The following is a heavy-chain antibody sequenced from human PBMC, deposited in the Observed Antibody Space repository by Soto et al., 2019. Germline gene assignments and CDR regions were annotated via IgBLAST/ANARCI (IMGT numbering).Heavy chain of an antibody. CDR2: ISAYNGNT. CDR3: ARRGLLLWFGELFHDAFDI. CDR1: GYTFTSYG. D-gene: IGHD3-10*01. V-gene: IGHV1-18*01. Sequence: ASLKVSCKASGYTFTSYGISWVRQAPGQGLEWMGWISAYNGNTNYAQKLQGRVTMTTDTSTSTAYMELRSLRSDDTAVYYCARRGLLLWFGELFHDAFDIWGQGTMVTVSS. J-gene: IGHJ3*02.